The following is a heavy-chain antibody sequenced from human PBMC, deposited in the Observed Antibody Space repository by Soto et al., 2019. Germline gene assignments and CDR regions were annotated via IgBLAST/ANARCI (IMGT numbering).Heavy chain of an antibody. CDR2: VFYTGFT. CDR3: ASSQKGYNWNYFDH. J-gene: IGHJ4*02. CDR1: GGSISVSYYY. Sequence: SETLSLTCAVSGGSISVSYYYWGWLRQSPGRGPEWIGSVFYTGFTSYNPSLESRVSVSVDTSKNQFSLKVSAVTAADTAVYYCASSQKGYNWNYFDHWGEGAMVTVYS. D-gene: IGHD1-20*01. V-gene: IGHV4-39*01.